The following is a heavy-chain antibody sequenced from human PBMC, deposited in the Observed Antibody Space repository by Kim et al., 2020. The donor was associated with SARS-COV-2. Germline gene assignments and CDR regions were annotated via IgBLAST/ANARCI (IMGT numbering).Heavy chain of an antibody. CDR1: GYAFNKYD. V-gene: IGHV1-18*04. D-gene: IGHD6-13*01. CDR2: ISTYNHKA. J-gene: IGHJ4*02. Sequence: ASVKVSCKTSGYAFNKYDISWVRLAPGQGLEWMGYISTYNHKADYAEKFQGRVTLTTDTSTNTAYMELRSLRFDDTATYYCAKSGNAWYPPYFDLDSWGQGTLVIVSS. CDR3: AKSGNAWYPPYFDLDS.